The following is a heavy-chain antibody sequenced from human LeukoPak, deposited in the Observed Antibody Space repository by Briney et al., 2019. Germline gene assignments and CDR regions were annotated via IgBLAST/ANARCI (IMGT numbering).Heavy chain of an antibody. Sequence: SETLSLTCTVSGGSISSSSYYWGWIRQPPGKGLEWIGSIYYSGSTYYNPSLKSRVTISVDTSKNQFSLKLSSVTAADTAVYYCARGESNFGIADNWFDPWGQGTLVTVSS. CDR3: ARGESNFGIADNWFDP. CDR2: IYYSGST. D-gene: IGHD6-13*01. CDR1: GGSISSSSYY. V-gene: IGHV4-39*07. J-gene: IGHJ5*02.